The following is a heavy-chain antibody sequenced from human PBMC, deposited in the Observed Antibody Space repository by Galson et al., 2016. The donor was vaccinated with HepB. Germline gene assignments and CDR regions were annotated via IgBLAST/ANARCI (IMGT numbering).Heavy chain of an antibody. CDR3: ARDRRVFGVLIIPDY. V-gene: IGHV3-30*03. J-gene: IGHJ4*02. D-gene: IGHD3-3*01. Sequence: SLRLSCAASGFSFSTYAMHWVRQAPGKGLEWVALISYDGSYSSYADSVKGRFTISRDNSKNTLYLQMNSLRAEDTAVYYCARDRRVFGVLIIPDYWGQGTLVTVSS. CDR1: GFSFSTYA. CDR2: ISYDGSYS.